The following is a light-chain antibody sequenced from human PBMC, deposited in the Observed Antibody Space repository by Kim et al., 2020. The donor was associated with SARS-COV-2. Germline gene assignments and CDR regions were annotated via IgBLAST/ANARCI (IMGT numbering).Light chain of an antibody. Sequence: GQSITISGTGSNSDVGGYNYVSWYQQYPGKAPKLMIYDVTKRPSGVSNRFSGSKSGNTASLTISGLQADDEADYYCVSYTGSSTWVFGGGTQLTVL. CDR1: NSDVGGYNY. CDR2: DVT. J-gene: IGLJ3*02. CDR3: VSYTGSSTWV. V-gene: IGLV2-14*04.